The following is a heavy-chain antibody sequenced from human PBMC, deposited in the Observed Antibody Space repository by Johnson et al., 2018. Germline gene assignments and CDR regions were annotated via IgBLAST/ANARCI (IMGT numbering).Heavy chain of an antibody. CDR1: GFTFSSYG. CDR3: ARTPRFWEWLFGGMDV. V-gene: IGHV3-33*08. CDR2: IWYDGSNK. J-gene: IGHJ6*02. Sequence: QVQLVQAGGGVVQPGRSLRLSCAASGFTFSSYGMHWVRQAPGKGLEWVAVIWYDGSNKYYADSGKGRFTIPRDNSKNPLYLQMNSLRAEDTAVYYGARTPRFWEWLFGGMDVWGQGTTVTVSS. D-gene: IGHD3-3*01.